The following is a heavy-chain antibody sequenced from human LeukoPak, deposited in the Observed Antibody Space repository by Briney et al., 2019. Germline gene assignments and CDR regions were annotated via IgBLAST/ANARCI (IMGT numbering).Heavy chain of an antibody. Sequence: GGSLRLSCTASGFTFSTYGMHWVRQAPGKGLEWVSYISSSSSTIYYADSVKGRFTISRDNAKNSLYLQLNSLRAEDTAVYYCARTNSLFDLWGQGTLVTVSS. CDR3: ARTNSLFDL. CDR2: ISSSSSTI. J-gene: IGHJ4*02. V-gene: IGHV3-48*01. D-gene: IGHD3-16*02. CDR1: GFTFSTYG.